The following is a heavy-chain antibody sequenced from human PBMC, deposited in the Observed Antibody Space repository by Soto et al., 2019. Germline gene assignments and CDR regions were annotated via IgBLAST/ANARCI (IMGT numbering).Heavy chain of an antibody. V-gene: IGHV3-33*01. CDR1: GFTFSSYG. CDR2: IWYDGSNK. Sequence: GGSLRLSCAASGFTFSSYGMHWVRQAPGKGLEWVAVIWYDGSNKYYADSVKGRFTISRDNSKNTLYLQMNSLRAEDTAVYYCARDGDTIFGVVITPRMEYYFDYWGQGTLVTVSS. CDR3: ARDGDTIFGVVITPRMEYYFDY. D-gene: IGHD3-3*01. J-gene: IGHJ4*02.